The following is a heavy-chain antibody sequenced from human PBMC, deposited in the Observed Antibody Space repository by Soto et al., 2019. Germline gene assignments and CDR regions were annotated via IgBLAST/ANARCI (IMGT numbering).Heavy chain of an antibody. D-gene: IGHD3-22*01. Sequence: GGSLRHSSEASAFTFRRYSMNWVRQAPGKGLEWVSYISTSTDYIYYADSVRGRFTISRDNAKNSLYLQMNSLRAEDTAVYYCARGVSDYYDSSGYMDYWVHVTLVTVSS. V-gene: IGHV3-21*01. CDR3: ARGVSDYYDSSGYMDY. CDR1: AFTFRRYS. J-gene: IGHJ4*01. CDR2: ISTSTDYI.